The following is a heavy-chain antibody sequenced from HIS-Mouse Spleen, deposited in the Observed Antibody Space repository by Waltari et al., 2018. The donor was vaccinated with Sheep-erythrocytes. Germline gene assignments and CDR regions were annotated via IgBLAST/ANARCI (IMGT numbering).Heavy chain of an antibody. D-gene: IGHD1-26*01. CDR3: AKRYSGSYYYYYYYGMDV. Sequence: DGSNKYYADSVKGRFTISRDNSKNTLYLQMNSLRAEDTAVYYCAKRYSGSYYYYYYYGMDVWGQGTTVTVSS. V-gene: IGHV3-30*02. J-gene: IGHJ6*02. CDR2: DGSNK.